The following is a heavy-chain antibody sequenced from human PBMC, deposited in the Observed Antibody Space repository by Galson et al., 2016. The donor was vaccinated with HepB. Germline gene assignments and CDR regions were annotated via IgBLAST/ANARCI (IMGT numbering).Heavy chain of an antibody. V-gene: IGHV3-7*01. CDR3: AKDIHRYTYGLALL. CDR1: GFTFNYYW. J-gene: IGHJ1*01. Sequence: SLRLSCAASGFTFNYYWMTWVRQAPGKGLEWVANVGPDGSVKHYMDSVQGRFSISRDNAQNSLNLQMNSLNTEDTAIYYCAKDIHRYTYGLALLWGQGTVVTVSS. CDR2: VGPDGSVK. D-gene: IGHD5-18*01.